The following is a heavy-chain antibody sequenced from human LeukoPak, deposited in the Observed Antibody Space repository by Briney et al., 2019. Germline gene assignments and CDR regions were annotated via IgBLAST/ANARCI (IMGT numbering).Heavy chain of an antibody. CDR2: IYYSGST. D-gene: IGHD3-3*01. CDR3: AKNMPSYDFWSGYSHYYYYMDV. J-gene: IGHJ6*03. V-gene: IGHV4-30-4*08. Sequence: SETLSLTCTVSGGSISSGDYYWSWIRQPPGKGLEWIGYIYYSGSTYYNPSLKSRVTISVDTSKNQFSLKLSSVTAADTAVYYCAKNMPSYDFWSGYSHYYYYMDVWGKGTTVTVSS. CDR1: GGSISSGDYY.